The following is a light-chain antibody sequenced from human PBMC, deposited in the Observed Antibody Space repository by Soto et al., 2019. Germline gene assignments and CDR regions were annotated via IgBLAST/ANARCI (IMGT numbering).Light chain of an antibody. J-gene: IGLJ2*01. V-gene: IGLV1-44*01. CDR1: SANIGSNT. CDR2: RND. CDR3: TAWDDSLSGVF. Sequence: QSVLTQPPSASGTPGQRVTISCSGSSANIGSNTVNWYQQVPGTAPKLLIYRNDPRPSGVPDRFSGSKSGTSASLAISGLQSEDETDYYCTAWDDSLSGVFFGGGTKVTVL.